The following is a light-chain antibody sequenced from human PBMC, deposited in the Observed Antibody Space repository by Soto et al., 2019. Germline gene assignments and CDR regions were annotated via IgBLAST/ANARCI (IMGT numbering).Light chain of an antibody. Sequence: NFVLSQPHSVSDSPGKTVTISCTGNSGDIATNYVQWYQQRPGSVPTIVIYENDQRPSGVPDCSSGSFDSSSASLTISGLKIEDEADYYCQSYDSDTLSVVFGGGTKLTVL. CDR2: END. V-gene: IGLV6-57*02. CDR3: QSYDSDTLSVV. J-gene: IGLJ2*01. CDR1: SGDIATNY.